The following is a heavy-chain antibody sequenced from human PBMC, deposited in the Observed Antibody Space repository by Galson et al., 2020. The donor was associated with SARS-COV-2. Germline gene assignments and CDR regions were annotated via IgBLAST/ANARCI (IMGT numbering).Heavy chain of an antibody. CDR1: GFTVSSHY. CDR2: IYSGGAT. CDR3: TGGRWLQLWW. J-gene: IGHJ4*02. V-gene: IGHV3-53*01. D-gene: IGHD5-12*01. Sequence: GGSLRLSCAASGFTVSSHYMTWVRQAPEKGLEWVLVIYSGGATYHADAVKGRFTTSRDDSKNTVYLLMNNLRAEDTAVYYCTGGRWLQLWWWGQGTLVTVSS.